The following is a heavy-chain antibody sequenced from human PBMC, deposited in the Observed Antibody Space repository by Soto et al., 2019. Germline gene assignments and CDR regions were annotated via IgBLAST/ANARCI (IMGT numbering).Heavy chain of an antibody. CDR3: ARDFKAPNDAWAFDY. CDR1: GASISGSDW. Sequence: QVQLEESGPGLVMPSGTLSLTCAVSGASISGSDWWNWVRQPPGKGLEWIGEISHSGTTIYNPSLKSRVTMAVDEFKNHFSLKLTSVTAADTAVYFCARDFKAPNDAWAFDYWGQGALVTVSS. J-gene: IGHJ4*02. V-gene: IGHV4-4*02. D-gene: IGHD1-1*01. CDR2: ISHSGTT.